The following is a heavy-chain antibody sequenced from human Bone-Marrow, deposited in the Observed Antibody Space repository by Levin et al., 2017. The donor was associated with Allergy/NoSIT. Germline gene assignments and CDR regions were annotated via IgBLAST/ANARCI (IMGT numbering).Heavy chain of an antibody. CDR2: ISYDGSNK. V-gene: IGHV3-30*18. Sequence: ALRLSCAASGFTFSSYGMHWVRQAPGKGLEWVAVISYDGSNKYYADSVKGRFTISRDNSKNTLYLQMNSLRAEDTAVYYCAKDPHSSGWSNKRVGLEYYFDYWGQGTLVTVSS. J-gene: IGHJ4*02. CDR3: AKDPHSSGWSNKRVGLEYYFDY. CDR1: GFTFSSYG. D-gene: IGHD6-19*01.